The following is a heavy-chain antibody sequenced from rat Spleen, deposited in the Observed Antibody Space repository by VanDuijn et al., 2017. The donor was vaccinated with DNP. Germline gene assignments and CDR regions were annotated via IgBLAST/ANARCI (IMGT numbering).Heavy chain of an antibody. CDR2: ISSGGSP. Sequence: QVQLKESGPGLVQPSQTLSLTCTVSGFSFTSNGVSWVRQPPGKGLEWIAAISSGGSPYYNSALKSRLSISRDTSKSQVFLKMNSLQTDDTAIYYCTRESWGYVMDAWGQGASVTVSS. CDR1: GFSFTSNG. J-gene: IGHJ4*01. D-gene: IGHD5-1*01. CDR3: TRESWGYVMDA. V-gene: IGHV2S8*01.